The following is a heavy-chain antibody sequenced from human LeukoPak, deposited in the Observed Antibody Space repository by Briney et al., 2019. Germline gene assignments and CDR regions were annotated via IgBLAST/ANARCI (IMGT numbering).Heavy chain of an antibody. V-gene: IGHV3-30-3*01. CDR1: GFTFSSYA. D-gene: IGHD6-13*01. Sequence: GGSLRLSCAASGFTFSSYAMHWVRQAPGKGLEWVAVISYDGSNKYYADSVKGRFTISRDNSKNTLYLQMNSLRAEDTAVYYCARDLASSSWYVLSPPAYWGQGTLVTASS. CDR2: ISYDGSNK. CDR3: ARDLASSSWYVLSPPAY. J-gene: IGHJ4*02.